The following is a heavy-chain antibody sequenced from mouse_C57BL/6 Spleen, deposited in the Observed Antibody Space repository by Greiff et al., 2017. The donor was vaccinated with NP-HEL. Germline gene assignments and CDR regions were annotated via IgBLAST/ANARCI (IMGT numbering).Heavy chain of an antibody. J-gene: IGHJ4*01. CDR2: IDPSDSYT. D-gene: IGHD2-3*01. CDR3: ARSPYDGYPNSAMDY. CDR1: GYTFTSYW. Sequence: QVQLQQPGAELVMPGASVKLSCKASGYTFTSYWMHWVKQRPGQGLEWIGEIDPSDSYTNYNQKFKGKSTLTVDTSSSTAYMQLSSLTSEDSAVYYCARSPYDGYPNSAMDYWGQGTSVTVSS. V-gene: IGHV1-69*01.